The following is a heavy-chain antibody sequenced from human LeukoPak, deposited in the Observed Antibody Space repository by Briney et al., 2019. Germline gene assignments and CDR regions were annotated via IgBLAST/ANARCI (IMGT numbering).Heavy chain of an antibody. CDR2: IYPGDSDT. J-gene: IGHJ4*02. Sequence: GESLKISCQGSGYSFSTYWIAWVRQMPGKGLEWMGIIYPGDSDTTYSPSFRGQVTISADKSNNTASLQWSSLKASDTAMYYCARLYGDYSFDYWGQGTLVTVSS. CDR1: GYSFSTYW. V-gene: IGHV5-51*01. D-gene: IGHD4-17*01. CDR3: ARLYGDYSFDY.